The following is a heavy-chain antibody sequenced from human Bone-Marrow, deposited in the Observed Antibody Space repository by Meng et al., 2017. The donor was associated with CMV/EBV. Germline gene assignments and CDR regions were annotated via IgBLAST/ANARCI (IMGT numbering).Heavy chain of an antibody. V-gene: IGHV3-48*03. CDR1: GFTFSSYE. D-gene: IGHD5-18*01. CDR2: ISSSGSTI. Sequence: LSLTCAASGFTFSSYEMNWVRQAPGKGLEWVSYISSSGSTIYYADSVRGRFTISRDNAKNSLYLQMNSLRAEDTAVYYCARDVSTWIQQRAYGMDVWGQGTTVTVSS. CDR3: ARDVSTWIQQRAYGMDV. J-gene: IGHJ6*02.